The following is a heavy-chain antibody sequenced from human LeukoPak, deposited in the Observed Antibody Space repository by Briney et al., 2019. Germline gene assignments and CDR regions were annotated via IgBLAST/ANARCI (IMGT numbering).Heavy chain of an antibody. Sequence: GGSLRLSCAASGFTFSSYAMSWVRQAPGKGLEWVSAISGSGGSTYYADSVEGRFTISRDNSKNTLYLQMNSLRAEDTAVYYCAKGALKWKLLPYYFDYWGQGTLVTVSS. CDR1: GFTFSSYA. D-gene: IGHD1-26*01. J-gene: IGHJ4*02. CDR2: ISGSGGST. V-gene: IGHV3-23*01. CDR3: AKGALKWKLLPYYFDY.